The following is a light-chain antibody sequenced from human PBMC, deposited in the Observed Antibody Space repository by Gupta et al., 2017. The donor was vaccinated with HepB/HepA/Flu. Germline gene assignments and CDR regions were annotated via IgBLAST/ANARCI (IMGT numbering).Light chain of an antibody. V-gene: IGLV2-14*03. Sequence: QSALTQPASVSVSPGQSITISCTGSSSDIGAFDAVSWYQQYPGKAPKLVISGVSNRPSGVSYRFSGSKSGNTASLTISGLQPEDEADYDCRSYRSSYTREVFGGGTKLTVL. J-gene: IGLJ3*02. CDR3: RSYRSSYTREV. CDR1: SSDIGAFDA. CDR2: GVS.